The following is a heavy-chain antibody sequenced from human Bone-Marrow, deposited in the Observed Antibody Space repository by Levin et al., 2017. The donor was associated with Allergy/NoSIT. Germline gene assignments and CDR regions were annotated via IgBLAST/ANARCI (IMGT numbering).Heavy chain of an antibody. J-gene: IGHJ4*02. CDR2: INHSGST. CDR3: AGRNWGSSGYYYVSYFDY. V-gene: IGHV4-34*01. Sequence: SQTLSLTCAVYGGSFSGVYWSWIRQPPRKGLQWIGEINHSGSTNYNPSLTSRVTMSVDTSQTQFSPKLSSVTAADTAVYLLAGRNWGSSGYYYVSYFDYWGQGTLVTVSS. D-gene: IGHD3-22*01. CDR1: GGSFSGVY.